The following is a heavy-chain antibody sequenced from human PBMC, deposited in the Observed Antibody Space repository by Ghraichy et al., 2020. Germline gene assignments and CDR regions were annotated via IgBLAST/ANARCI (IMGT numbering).Heavy chain of an antibody. CDR2: TTNKATSYTT. CDR3: ARGHRSFDY. J-gene: IGHJ4*02. CDR1: GFTLSDHY. Sequence: VGSLRLSCAASGFTLSDHYMDWVRQAPGKGLEWVGRTTNKATSYTTIYAASVKGRFTISRDDSKNSLSLQMNSLKTEDTAVYYCARGHRSFDYWGQGTLVTVSS. V-gene: IGHV3-72*01.